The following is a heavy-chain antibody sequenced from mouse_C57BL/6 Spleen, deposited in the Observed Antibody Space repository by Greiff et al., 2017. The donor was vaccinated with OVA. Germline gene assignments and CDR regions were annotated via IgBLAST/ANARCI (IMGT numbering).Heavy chain of an antibody. CDR3: ARKGTVVATYWYFDV. Sequence: QVQLQQPGAELVKPGASVKLSCKASGYTFTSYWMQWVKQRPGQGLEWIGEIDPSDSYTNYNQKFKRKATLTVDTSSSTAYMQLSSLTSEDSAVYYCARKGTVVATYWYFDVWGTGTTVTVSS. V-gene: IGHV1-50*01. CDR2: IDPSDSYT. J-gene: IGHJ1*03. D-gene: IGHD1-1*01. CDR1: GYTFTSYW.